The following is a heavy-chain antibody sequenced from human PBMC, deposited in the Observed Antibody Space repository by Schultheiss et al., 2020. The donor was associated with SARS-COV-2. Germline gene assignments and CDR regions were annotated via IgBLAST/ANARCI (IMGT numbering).Heavy chain of an antibody. J-gene: IGHJ6*02. CDR2: MNPNSGNA. Sequence: ASVKVSCKASGYTFTGYYMHWVRQAPGQGLEWMGWMNPNSGNAGYAQKFLGRVTMTRNTAISTAYMVLTSLRSEDTAVYYCAREEGVGLSPVHNSSYYGMDVWGQGTTVTVSS. V-gene: IGHV1-8*02. CDR1: GYTFTGYY. D-gene: IGHD2-15*01. CDR3: AREEGVGLSPVHNSSYYGMDV.